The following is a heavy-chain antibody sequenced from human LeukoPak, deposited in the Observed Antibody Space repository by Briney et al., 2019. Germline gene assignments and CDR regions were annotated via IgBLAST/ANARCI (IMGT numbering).Heavy chain of an antibody. D-gene: IGHD5-12*01. J-gene: IGHJ4*02. CDR2: ISYDGSNK. V-gene: IGHV3-30*18. Sequence: GGSLRLSCAASGFTVSSNYMSWVRQAPGKGLEWVAVISYDGSNKYYADSVKGRFTISRDNSKNTLYLQMNSLRAEDTAVYYCAKDSGGDGYNFRETYYFDYWGQGTLVTVSS. CDR1: GFTVSSNY. CDR3: AKDSGGDGYNFRETYYFDY.